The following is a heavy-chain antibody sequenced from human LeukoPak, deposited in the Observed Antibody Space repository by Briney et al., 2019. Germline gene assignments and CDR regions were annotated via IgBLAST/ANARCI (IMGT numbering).Heavy chain of an antibody. Sequence: ASVKVSCKASGYTFITYHMHWVRQAPRQGLEWMGIINPSGGGTSNAQKFQGRVTMTRDTSTSTVYMELSGLRSEDTAVYYCAREVFLDYWGQGTLVTVSS. D-gene: IGHD2/OR15-2a*01. J-gene: IGHJ4*02. CDR1: GYTFITYH. CDR3: AREVFLDY. CDR2: INPSGGGT. V-gene: IGHV1-46*01.